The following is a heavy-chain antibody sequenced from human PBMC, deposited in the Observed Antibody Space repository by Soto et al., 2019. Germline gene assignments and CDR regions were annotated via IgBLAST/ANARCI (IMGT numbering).Heavy chain of an antibody. CDR2: IYYSGST. V-gene: IGHV4-59*12. D-gene: IGHD2-8*02. CDR1: GGSISSYY. J-gene: IGHJ4*02. CDR3: ARDKITGLFDY. Sequence: SETLSLTCTVSGGSISSYYWSLIRQPPGKGLEWIGYIYYSGSTNYNPSLKSRVTISVDTSKNQFSLKLTSVTAADTAVYYCARDKITGLFDYWGQGTLVTVSS.